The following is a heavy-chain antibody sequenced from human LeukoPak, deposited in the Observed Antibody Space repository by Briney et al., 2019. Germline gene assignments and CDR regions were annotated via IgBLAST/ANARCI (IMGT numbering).Heavy chain of an antibody. V-gene: IGHV4-38-2*02. J-gene: IGHJ4*02. CDR3: TRGTLNTFDS. CDR1: SYSISSGSY. CDR2: IYHSGST. D-gene: IGHD2/OR15-2a*01. Sequence: SETLSLTCTVSSYSISSGSYWGWIRQPPGKGLEWIGSIYHSGSTYYNPSLKSRVTISVDTSKNQFSLKLGSVTAADTAVFYCTRGTLNTFDSWGQGTLVTVSS.